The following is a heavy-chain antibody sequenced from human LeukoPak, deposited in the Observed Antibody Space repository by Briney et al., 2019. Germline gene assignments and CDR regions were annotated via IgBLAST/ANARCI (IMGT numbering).Heavy chain of an antibody. D-gene: IGHD6-6*01. CDR2: ISGSGGST. V-gene: IGHV3-23*01. CDR3: AKTGPLGIAARPSYFDY. CDR1: GFTFSNFA. Sequence: PGGSLRLSCAASGFTFSNFAMSWVRQAPGKGLEWVSSISGSGGSTYYTDSVKGRFTISRDNSRNTLDLQMNSLTADDTAIYYCAKTGPLGIAARPSYFDYWGQGNLVTVSS. J-gene: IGHJ4*02.